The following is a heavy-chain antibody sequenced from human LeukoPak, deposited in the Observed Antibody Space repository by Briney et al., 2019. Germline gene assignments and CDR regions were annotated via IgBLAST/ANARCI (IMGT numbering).Heavy chain of an antibody. D-gene: IGHD5-24*01. Sequence: SETLSLTCTVSGGSISSYYWSWIRQPPGKGLEWIGNIYYSGSTNYNPSLKSRVTISVDTSKNQFSLKLSSVTAADTAVYYCAREMGRDGYNLREGGYDYWGQGTLVTVSS. J-gene: IGHJ4*02. CDR3: AREMGRDGYNLREGGYDY. CDR2: IYYSGST. CDR1: GGSISSYY. V-gene: IGHV4-59*01.